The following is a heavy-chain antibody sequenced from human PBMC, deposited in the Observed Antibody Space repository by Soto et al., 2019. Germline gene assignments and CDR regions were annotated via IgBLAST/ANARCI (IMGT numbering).Heavy chain of an antibody. CDR2: ISGSGGST. V-gene: IGHV3-23*01. Sequence: VGSLRLSCAASGFTFSSYAMSWVRQAPGKGLEWVSAISGSGGSTYYADSVKGRFTISRDNSKNTLYLQMNSLRAEDTAVYYCATLPGIAAAGRYGMDVWGQGTTVTVSS. J-gene: IGHJ6*02. CDR3: ATLPGIAAAGRYGMDV. CDR1: GFTFSSYA. D-gene: IGHD6-13*01.